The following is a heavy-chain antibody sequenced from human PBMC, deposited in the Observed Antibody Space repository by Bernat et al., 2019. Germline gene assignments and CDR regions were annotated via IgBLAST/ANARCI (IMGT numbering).Heavy chain of an antibody. CDR1: GFTFSSYA. CDR2: ISYDGSNK. J-gene: IGHJ4*02. CDR3: ARGGTYYYGSGSYYNPDY. D-gene: IGHD3-10*01. V-gene: IGHV3-30-3*01. Sequence: QVQLVESGGGVVQPGRSLRLSCAASGFTFSSYAMHWVRQAPGKGLEWVAVISYDGSNKYYADSVKGRFTISRDNSKNTLYLQMNSLRAEDTAVYYCARGGTYYYGSGSYYNPDYWGQGTLVTVSS.